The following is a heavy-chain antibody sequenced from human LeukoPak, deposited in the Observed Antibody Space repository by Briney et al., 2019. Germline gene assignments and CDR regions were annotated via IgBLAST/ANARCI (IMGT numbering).Heavy chain of an antibody. CDR2: IYSGGST. J-gene: IGHJ4*02. D-gene: IGHD4-23*01. CDR1: GFTVSSNY. Sequence: SWGSLRLSCAASGFTVSSNYMSWARQAPGKGLEWVSVIYSGGSTYYADSVKGRFTISRHNSKNTLYLQMNSLRAEDTAVYYCARDPRFSYSNGGSDYWGQATMVTVSS. V-gene: IGHV3-53*04. CDR3: ARDPRFSYSNGGSDY.